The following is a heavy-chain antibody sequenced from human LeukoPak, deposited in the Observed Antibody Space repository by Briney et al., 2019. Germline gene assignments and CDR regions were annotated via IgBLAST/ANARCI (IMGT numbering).Heavy chain of an antibody. Sequence: GGSLRLSCAASGFTFSSYWMTWVRQAPGKGLEWVANIKLDVSETYYVDSVRGRFTISRDNTKNSLYLQMDSLRAEDTAVYYCARKGNAFDFWGQGTMVTVSS. CDR3: ARKGNAFDF. D-gene: IGHD3-10*01. V-gene: IGHV3-7*01. CDR2: IKLDVSET. CDR1: GFTFSSYW. J-gene: IGHJ3*01.